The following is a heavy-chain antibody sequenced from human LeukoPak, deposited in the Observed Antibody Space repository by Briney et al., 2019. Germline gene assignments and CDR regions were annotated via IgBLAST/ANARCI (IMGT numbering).Heavy chain of an antibody. V-gene: IGHV1-46*01. CDR3: ARDLEGGSGWFYYYYGMDV. J-gene: IGHJ6*02. CDR2: INPSGGST. D-gene: IGHD6-19*01. Sequence: GASVKVSCKASGYTFTSYYMHWVRQAPGQGLEWMGIINPSGGSTSYAQKFQGRVTMTTDTSTSTAYMELRSLRSDDTAVYYCARDLEGGSGWFYYYYGMDVWGQGTTVTVSS. CDR1: GYTFTSYY.